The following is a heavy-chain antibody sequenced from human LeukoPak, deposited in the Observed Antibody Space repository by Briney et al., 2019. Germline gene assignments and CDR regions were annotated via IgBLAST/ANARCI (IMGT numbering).Heavy chain of an antibody. CDR3: ARDQTRIAAAGTSGY. D-gene: IGHD6-13*01. V-gene: IGHV1-2*02. Sequence: ASVRVSCKASGYTFTGYYMHWVRQAPGQGLEWMGWINPNSGGTNYAQKFQGRATMTRDTSISTAYMELSRLRSDDTAVYYCARDQTRIAAAGTSGYWGQGTLVTVSS. J-gene: IGHJ4*02. CDR1: GYTFTGYY. CDR2: INPNSGGT.